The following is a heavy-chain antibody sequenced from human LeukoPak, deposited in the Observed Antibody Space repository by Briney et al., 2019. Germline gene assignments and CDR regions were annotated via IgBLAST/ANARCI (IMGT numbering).Heavy chain of an antibody. Sequence: ASVKVSCKASGYTFTSYDINWVRQATGQGLEWTGWMNPNSGNTGYAQKFQGRVTMTRNTSISTAYMELSSLRSEDTAAYYCARGRGIVATIYYYYYGMDVWGQGTTVTVSS. D-gene: IGHD5-12*01. CDR2: MNPNSGNT. CDR3: ARGRGIVATIYYYYYGMDV. CDR1: GYTFTSYD. J-gene: IGHJ6*02. V-gene: IGHV1-8*01.